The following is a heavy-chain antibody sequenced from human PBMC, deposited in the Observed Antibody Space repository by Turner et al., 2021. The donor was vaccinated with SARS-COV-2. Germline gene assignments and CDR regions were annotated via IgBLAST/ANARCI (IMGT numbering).Heavy chain of an antibody. V-gene: IGHV3-48*01. CDR2: IDISSSTI. J-gene: IGHJ4*02. CDR1: GFTFSTYS. CDR3: ASPFDY. Sequence: EVHLVESGGGLVQPGGSLRLSFVASGFTFSTYSMNWVRQAPGKGLEWVSYIDISSSTIYYANSGKGRFTISRDNAKNSLYLQMNSLRADDTAVYYCASPFDYWGQGTLVTVSS.